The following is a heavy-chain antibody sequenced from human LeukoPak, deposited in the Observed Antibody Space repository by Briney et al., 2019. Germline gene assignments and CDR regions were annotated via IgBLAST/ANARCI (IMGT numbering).Heavy chain of an antibody. V-gene: IGHV4-59*01. J-gene: IGHJ3*02. CDR2: IYYSGST. D-gene: IGHD3-10*01. CDR1: GGSISSYY. CDR3: ARAIRSLTMELVSGAFDI. Sequence: SETLSLTCTVSGGSISSYYWSWTRQPPGKGLEWIGYIYYSGSTNYNPSLKSRVTISVDTSKNQFSLKLSSVTAADTAVYYCARAIRSLTMELVSGAFDIWGQGTMVTVSS.